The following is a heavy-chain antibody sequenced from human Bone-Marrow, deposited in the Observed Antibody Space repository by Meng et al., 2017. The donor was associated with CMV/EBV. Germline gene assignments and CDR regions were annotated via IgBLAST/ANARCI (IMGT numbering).Heavy chain of an antibody. CDR3: ARVTAISISWYPNYGMAV. CDR2: MNPNSGNT. V-gene: IGHV1-8*03. D-gene: IGHD6-13*01. CDR1: GYTFTSYD. Sequence: ASVKVSCKASGYTFTSYDINWVRQATGQGLEWMGWMNPNSGNTGYAQKFQGRVTITRNTSISTAYMELSSLRSEETAVYYCARVTAISISWYPNYGMAVWGQGTTVTGYS. J-gene: IGHJ6*01.